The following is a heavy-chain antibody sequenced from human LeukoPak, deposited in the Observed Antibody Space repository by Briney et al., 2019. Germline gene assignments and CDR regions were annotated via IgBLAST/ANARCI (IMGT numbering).Heavy chain of an antibody. J-gene: IGHJ4*02. CDR2: INSNSGGT. CDR3: ARGPKRYYYGSGSYYNGDPLDY. D-gene: IGHD3-10*01. V-gene: IGHV1-2*02. CDR1: GYTFTGYY. Sequence: GASVKVSCKASGYTFTGYYMHWVRQAPGQGLEWMGWINSNSGGTNYAQKFQGRVTMTRDTSINTAYMELSRLRSDDTAVYYCARGPKRYYYGSGSYYNGDPLDYWGQGTLVTVSS.